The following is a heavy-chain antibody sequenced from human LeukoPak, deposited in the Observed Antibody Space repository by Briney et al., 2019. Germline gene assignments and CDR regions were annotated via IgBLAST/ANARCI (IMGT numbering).Heavy chain of an antibody. D-gene: IGHD6-13*01. CDR3: ARGRGSSLTRPLSYFDY. CDR1: GGSISTTNW. V-gene: IGHV4-4*01. J-gene: IGHJ4*02. Sequence: PSGTLSLTCAVSGGSISTTNWWSWVRQTPGKGLEWIGEIYHSGSTNYNPSLKSRVTISVDTSKNQFSLKLSSVTAADTAAYCCARGRGSSLTRPLSYFDYWGQGTLVTVSS. CDR2: IYHSGST.